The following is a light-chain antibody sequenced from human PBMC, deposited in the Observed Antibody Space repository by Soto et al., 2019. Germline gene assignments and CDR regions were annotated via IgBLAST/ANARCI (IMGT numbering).Light chain of an antibody. CDR3: QQYGSPPYT. V-gene: IGKV3-20*01. CDR2: ATS. CDR1: QSVSRSY. J-gene: IGKJ2*01. Sequence: DIVLTQSTCTLSLSPGERATLSCRASQSVSRSYSAWYQQNPGQPPSLLIYATSSRATGIPDRFSGSGSGTDFTLTISRLEPEDFAVYYCQQYGSPPYTFGQGTKREIK.